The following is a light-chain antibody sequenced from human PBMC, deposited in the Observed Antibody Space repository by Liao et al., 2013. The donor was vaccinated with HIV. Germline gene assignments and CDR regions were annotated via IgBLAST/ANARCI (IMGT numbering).Light chain of an antibody. CDR2: QDT. CDR3: QVWDRGPAL. CDR1: KLGDKY. J-gene: IGLJ2*01. Sequence: YELTQPPSVSVSPGQTASITCSGDKLGDKYTCWYQQKPGQSPMLVIYQDTKRPSGTPERFSGSNSGNTATLTIRGTQPMDEADYYCQVWDRGPALFGGGTKLTVL. V-gene: IGLV3-1*01.